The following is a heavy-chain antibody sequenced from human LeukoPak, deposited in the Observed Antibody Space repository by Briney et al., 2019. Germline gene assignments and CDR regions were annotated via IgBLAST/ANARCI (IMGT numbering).Heavy chain of an antibody. V-gene: IGHV4-4*07. J-gene: IGHJ4*02. CDR3: ARAPEFSSGWLLDW. CDR2: IHPGGST. Sequence: SETLSLTCTVSGGSIGSYYWTWIRQSAGKGLEWIGRIHPGGSTNYNPSLERRVTMSVDTSKKQFSLKVTSVTATDTGVYYCARAPEFSSGWLLDWWGQGSLVTVSS. D-gene: IGHD6-19*01. CDR1: GGSIGSYY.